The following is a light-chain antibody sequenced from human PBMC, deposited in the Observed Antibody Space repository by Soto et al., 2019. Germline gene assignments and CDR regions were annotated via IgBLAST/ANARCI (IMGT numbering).Light chain of an antibody. J-gene: IGKJ2*01. V-gene: IGKV3-20*01. Sequence: EIVLTQSPGTLSLSPGERATLSCRASQSVSSNYLAWYQQKPGQAPRLLIYGASSRATGIPDRFSGSGSGTDFTLTIRRLEPEDFAVYYCQQYYNWPPYTFGQGTKLQIE. CDR2: GAS. CDR3: QQYYNWPPYT. CDR1: QSVSSNY.